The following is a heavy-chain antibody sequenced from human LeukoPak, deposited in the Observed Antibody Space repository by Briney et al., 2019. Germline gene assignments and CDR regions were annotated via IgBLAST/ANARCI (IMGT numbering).Heavy chain of an antibody. J-gene: IGHJ4*02. CDR2: INNDGSSV. Sequence: GGSLRLSCAASGSTFSSYWMHWVRQAPGKGLVWVSRINNDGSSVNYADSVRGRFTISRDNAKNTLYLQMNSLRAEDTAVYYCVSSYCSGGSCYSASGYWGQGTLVTVSS. CDR1: GSTFSSYW. V-gene: IGHV3-74*01. CDR3: VSSYCSGGSCYSASGY. D-gene: IGHD2-15*01.